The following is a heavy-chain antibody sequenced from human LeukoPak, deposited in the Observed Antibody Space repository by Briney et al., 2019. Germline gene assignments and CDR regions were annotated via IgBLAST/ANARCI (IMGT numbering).Heavy chain of an antibody. CDR2: IYYSGST. CDR1: GGSISSSGHY. V-gene: IGHV4-39*07. CDR3: ARCSPCLGYCSRTPDLYMDV. Sequence: PSETLSLTCTVSGGSISSSGHYWGWIRQPPGKGLERIGNIYYSGSTYYNPSLKSRVTISVDTSKNQFSLKLSSVTAADTAVYYCARCSPCLGYCSRTPDLYMDVWGKGTTVTVSS. J-gene: IGHJ6*03. D-gene: IGHD2-2*01.